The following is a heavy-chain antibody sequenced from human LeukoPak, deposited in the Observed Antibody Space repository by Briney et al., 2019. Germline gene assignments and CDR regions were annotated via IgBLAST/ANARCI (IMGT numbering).Heavy chain of an antibody. D-gene: IGHD1-1*01. Sequence: GGSLRLSCAASGFTFSSYGMHWVRQAPGKGLERVAVIWYDGSNKYYADSVKGRFTISRDNSKNTLYLQMNSLRAEDTAVYYCASSPGERYFDYWGQGTLVTVSS. V-gene: IGHV3-33*01. CDR2: IWYDGSNK. CDR1: GFTFSSYG. CDR3: ASSPGERYFDY. J-gene: IGHJ4*02.